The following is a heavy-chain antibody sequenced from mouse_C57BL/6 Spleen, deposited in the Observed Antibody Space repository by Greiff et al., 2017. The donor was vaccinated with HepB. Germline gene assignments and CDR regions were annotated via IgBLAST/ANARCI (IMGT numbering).Heavy chain of an antibody. CDR1: GYTFTSYW. CDR3: ARDYYGSPSAY. J-gene: IGHJ3*01. D-gene: IGHD1-1*01. CDR2: IHPNSGST. V-gene: IGHV1-64*01. Sequence: QVHVKQPGAELVKPGASVKLSCKASGYTFTSYWMHWVKQRPGQGLEWIGMIHPNSGSTNYNEKFKSKATLTVDKSSSTAYMQLSSLTSEDSAVYYCARDYYGSPSAYWGQGTLVTVSA.